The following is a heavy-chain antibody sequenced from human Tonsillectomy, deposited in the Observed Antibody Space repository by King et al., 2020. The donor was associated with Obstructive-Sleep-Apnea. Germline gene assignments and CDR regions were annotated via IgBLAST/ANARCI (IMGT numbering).Heavy chain of an antibody. CDR1: GGSISSYY. V-gene: IGHV4-59*08. Sequence: VPLQESGPGLVKPSETLSLTCTVSGGSISSYYWSWIRQPPGKGLEWIGYIYYSGSTNYNPSLKSRVTISVDTSKNQFSLKLSSVTAADTAVYYCARQVGLPLDAFDIWGQGTMVTVSS. CDR3: ARQVGLPLDAFDI. CDR2: IYYSGST. D-gene: IGHD3-16*01. J-gene: IGHJ3*02.